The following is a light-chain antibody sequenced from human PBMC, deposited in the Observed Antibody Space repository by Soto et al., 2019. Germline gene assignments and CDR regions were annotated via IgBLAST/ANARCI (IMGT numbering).Light chain of an antibody. CDR3: KKHTPYPGA. CDR2: KVS. V-gene: IGKV2-24*01. J-gene: IGKJ1*01. Sequence: DVVMTQTPLSSPVTLGQPASISCRSSQSLVHSDGNTYLSWLQQRPGQPPRLLIYKVSNRFSGVLDRFHDSGAETQFTLRFSSVKHDDVGVYYCKKHTPYPGAFGLGTKADIK. CDR1: QSLVHSDGNTY.